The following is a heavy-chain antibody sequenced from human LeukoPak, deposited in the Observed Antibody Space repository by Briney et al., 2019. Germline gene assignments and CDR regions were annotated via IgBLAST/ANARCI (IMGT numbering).Heavy chain of an antibody. V-gene: IGHV3-23*01. J-gene: IGHJ5*02. CDR2: ISGGGGST. CDR1: ELTFTNYA. CDR3: AKGSGINHYHWIDP. Sequence: GGSLRLSCAASELTFTNYAMNWVRPAPAKGVEGVSVISGGGGSTYYADSVKGRFTISRDNSKNPLYLQMDSLRAEDTALYYCAKGSGINHYHWIDPWGQGTLVTVS. D-gene: IGHD1-14*01.